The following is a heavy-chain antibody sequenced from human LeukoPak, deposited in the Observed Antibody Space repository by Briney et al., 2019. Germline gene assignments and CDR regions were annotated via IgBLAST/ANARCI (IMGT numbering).Heavy chain of an antibody. D-gene: IGHD3-22*01. CDR2: ISAYNGNT. CDR3: ARVDYYDSSGYYYAYNY. V-gene: IGHV1-18*01. CDR1: GYTFTSYG. Sequence: GASVKVSCKASGYTFTSYGISWVRQAPGQGLEWMGWISAYNGNTNYAQKLQGRVTMTTDTSTSTAYMELRSLRSDDTAVYYCARVDYYDSSGYYYAYNYWGQGTLVTVSS. J-gene: IGHJ4*02.